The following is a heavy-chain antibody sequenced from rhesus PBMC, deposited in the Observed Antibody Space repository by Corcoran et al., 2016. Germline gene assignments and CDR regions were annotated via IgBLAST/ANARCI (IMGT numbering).Heavy chain of an antibody. CDR3: ARGHYDSGKFDY. J-gene: IGHJ4*01. CDR2: IYGRCGST. D-gene: IGHD3-28*01. CDR1: GGSISDSYR. V-gene: IGHV4S10*01. Sequence: QVQLQESGPGVVKPSETLSLTCAVSGGSISDSYRWSWIRQPPGKGLEWIGYIYGRCGSTDYNPALKSRVTISIDTSKNQFSLKLTSVTAADTAVYYCARGHYDSGKFDYWGQGVLVTVSS.